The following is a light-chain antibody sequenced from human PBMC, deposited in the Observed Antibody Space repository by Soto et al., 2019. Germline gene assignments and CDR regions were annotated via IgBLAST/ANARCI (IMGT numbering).Light chain of an antibody. CDR2: AAS. CDR1: ESISRH. V-gene: IGKV1-39*01. Sequence: DIQMSQSPSSLSASVGDRVTITCRAAESISRHLNWYQQKPGRAPDLLIYAASTLQNGVPSRFTVSGSGTEFTLTITGLQLEDVATYYCQQDYSTLATFGQGTRLEIK. J-gene: IGKJ5*01. CDR3: QQDYSTLAT.